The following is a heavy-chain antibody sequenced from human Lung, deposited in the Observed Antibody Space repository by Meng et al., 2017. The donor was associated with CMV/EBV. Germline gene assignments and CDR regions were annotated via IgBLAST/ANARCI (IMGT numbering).Heavy chain of an antibody. D-gene: IGHD3-22*01. CDR3: TTGAGTMIVVYDY. J-gene: IGHJ4*02. V-gene: IGHV3-15*01. CDR2: IKSETDGGTT. CDR1: GFTFSNAW. Sequence: GGSLRLXXAASGFTFSNAWMSWVRQAPGKGLEWVGRIKSETDGGTTDYAAPVKGRFTISRDDSKNTLYLQMNSLKTEDTAVYYCTTGAGTMIVVYDYWGQGTXVTVSS.